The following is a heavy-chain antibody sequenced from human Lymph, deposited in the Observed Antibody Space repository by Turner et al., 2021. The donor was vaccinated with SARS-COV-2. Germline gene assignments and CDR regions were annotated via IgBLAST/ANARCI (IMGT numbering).Heavy chain of an antibody. CDR1: GGSMNSNY. Sequence: QVQLQESGPRLVKPLETLSLTCTVPGGSMNSNYWSWIRQPPGKRLEWIGYIYYRGSTNYNPSLKSRVTISVETSKNQFSLKLTSVTAADTAIYYCARETVNNWVDPWGQGILVTVSS. CDR3: ARETVNNWVDP. V-gene: IGHV4-59*01. D-gene: IGHD2-21*02. J-gene: IGHJ5*02. CDR2: IYYRGST.